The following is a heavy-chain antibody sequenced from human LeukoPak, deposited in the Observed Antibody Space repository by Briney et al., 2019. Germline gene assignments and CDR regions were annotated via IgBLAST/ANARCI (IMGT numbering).Heavy chain of an antibody. D-gene: IGHD2-2*01. V-gene: IGHV3-9*01. Sequence: PGGSLRLSCAASGFTFDDYAMHWVRQAPGKGLEWASGISWNSGSIGYADSVKGRFTISRDNAKNSLYLQMNSLRAEDTALYYCAKDTRPAAMGIFDYWGQGTLVTVSS. CDR3: AKDTRPAAMGIFDY. J-gene: IGHJ4*02. CDR1: GFTFDDYA. CDR2: ISWNSGSI.